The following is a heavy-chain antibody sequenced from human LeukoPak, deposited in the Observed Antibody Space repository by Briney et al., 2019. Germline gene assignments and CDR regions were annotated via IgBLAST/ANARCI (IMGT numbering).Heavy chain of an antibody. CDR3: ARYGRLYGELGRVDY. CDR2: IYYSGST. V-gene: IGHV4-59*01. Sequence: MSSETLSLTCTVSGGPISSYFWSWIRQPPGKGLEWTGCIYYSGSTNYNPALKSRVTVSVDTSKNQFSLKLSSVTAADTAVYYCARYGRLYGELGRVDYWGQGTLVTVSS. CDR1: GGPISSYF. D-gene: IGHD4-17*01. J-gene: IGHJ4*02.